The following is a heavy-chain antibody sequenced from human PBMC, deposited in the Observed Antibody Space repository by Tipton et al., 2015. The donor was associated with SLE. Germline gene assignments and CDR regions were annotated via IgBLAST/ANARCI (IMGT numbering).Heavy chain of an antibody. CDR2: INQSGNT. D-gene: IGHD3-22*01. CDR3: VREVVVTDAFDI. CDR1: VGSFSGHH. V-gene: IGHV4-34*01. J-gene: IGHJ3*02. Sequence: LRLSCAVYVGSFSGHHWTWIRQPPGKGLEWIGEINQSGNTDYKSSLKSRVTISVDTSKNQFSLKLTSVTAADTAVYYCVREVVVTDAFDIWGQGTMVTVSS.